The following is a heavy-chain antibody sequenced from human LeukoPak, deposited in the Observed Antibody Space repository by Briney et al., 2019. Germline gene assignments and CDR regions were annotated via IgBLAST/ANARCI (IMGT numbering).Heavy chain of an antibody. V-gene: IGHV3-33*01. CDR1: GFTFSSYG. Sequence: GGSLRLSCAASGFTFSSYGMHWVRQAPGKGLEWVAVIWYDGSNKYYADSVKGRFTISRDNSKNTLYLQMNSLRAEDTAVYYCARGAYSYGIPFPYHFDYWGQGTLVTVSS. CDR3: ARGAYSYGIPFPYHFDY. J-gene: IGHJ4*02. CDR2: IWYDGSNK. D-gene: IGHD5-18*01.